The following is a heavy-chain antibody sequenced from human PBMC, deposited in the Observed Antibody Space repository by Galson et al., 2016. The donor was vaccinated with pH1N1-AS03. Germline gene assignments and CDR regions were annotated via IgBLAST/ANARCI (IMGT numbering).Heavy chain of an antibody. CDR3: ARGWYDIWTGYLVDPFDY. D-gene: IGHD3-9*01. CDR2: ITSSGGSGPTI. Sequence: SLRLSCAASGFTFSDYYMSWIRQAPGKGLEWISCITSSGGSGPTIYYADSVKGRFTISRDNAKNSLYLQMNSLRADGTDVYYCARGWYDIWTGYLVDPFDYWGQGALVTVSS. J-gene: IGHJ4*02. CDR1: GFTFSDYY. V-gene: IGHV3-11*01.